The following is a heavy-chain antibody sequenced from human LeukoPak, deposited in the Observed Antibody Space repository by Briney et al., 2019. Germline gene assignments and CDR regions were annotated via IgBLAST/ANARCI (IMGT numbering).Heavy chain of an antibody. CDR3: ASNQLLYPFDY. D-gene: IGHD2-2*02. J-gene: IGHJ4*02. V-gene: IGHV3-11*01. Sequence: PGGSLRLSCAASGFTFSDYYMSWIRQAPGKGLEWVSYISSSGSTIYYADSVKGRFTISGDNAKNSLYLQMNSLRAEDTAVYYCASNQLLYPFDYWGQGTLVTVSS. CDR1: GFTFSDYY. CDR2: ISSSGSTI.